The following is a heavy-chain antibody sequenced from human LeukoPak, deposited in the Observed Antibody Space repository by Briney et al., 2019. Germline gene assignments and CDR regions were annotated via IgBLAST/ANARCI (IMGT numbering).Heavy chain of an antibody. J-gene: IGHJ6*02. D-gene: IGHD6-25*01. V-gene: IGHV3-30*18. Sequence: GGSLRLSCAASGFTFGSYGMHWVRQAPGKGLEWVAAISYDGSNKYYADSVKGRFTISRDNSKNTLYLQMNSLRAEDTAVYYCANSGYYYGMDVWGQGTTVTVSS. CDR1: GFTFGSYG. CDR2: ISYDGSNK. CDR3: ANSGYYYGMDV.